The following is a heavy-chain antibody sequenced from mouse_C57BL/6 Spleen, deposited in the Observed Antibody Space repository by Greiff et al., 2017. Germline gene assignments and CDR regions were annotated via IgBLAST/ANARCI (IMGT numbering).Heavy chain of an antibody. D-gene: IGHD3-1*01. Sequence: EVQLQESGPELVKPGASVKIPCKASGYTFTDYNMDWVKKSHGKSLEWIGDINPNNGSTIYNQKFKGKATLTVDKSSSTAYMELRSLTSEDTAVYYCARSGDYGDFDVWGTGTTVTVSS. CDR3: ARSGDYGDFDV. V-gene: IGHV1-18*01. J-gene: IGHJ1*03. CDR2: INPNNGST. CDR1: GYTFTDYN.